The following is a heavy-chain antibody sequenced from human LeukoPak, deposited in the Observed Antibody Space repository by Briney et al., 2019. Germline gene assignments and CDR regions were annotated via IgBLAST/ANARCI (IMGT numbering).Heavy chain of an antibody. V-gene: IGHV4-61*08. CDR2: IYYSGSS. CDR3: ARATYDYVWGSYRLNWFDP. Sequence: SETLSLTCTVSGGSISSGDYYWSWIRQPPGKGLEWIGYIYYSGSSNYNPSLKSRVTISVDTSKNQVSLKLSSVTAADTAVYYCARATYDYVWGSYRLNWFDPWGQGTLVAVSS. D-gene: IGHD3-16*02. J-gene: IGHJ5*02. CDR1: GGSISSGDYY.